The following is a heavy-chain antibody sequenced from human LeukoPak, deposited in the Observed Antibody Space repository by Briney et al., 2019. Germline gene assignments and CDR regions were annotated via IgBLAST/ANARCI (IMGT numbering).Heavy chain of an antibody. CDR3: ARLGSGWPFDY. CDR2: ICASGIT. D-gene: IGHD6-25*01. J-gene: IGHJ4*02. CDR1: GGSISSDY. V-gene: IGHV4-4*09. Sequence: KPSETLSLTCTVSGGSISSDYWSWIRQPPGKGLEWIGWICASGITNYNPSLKSRVTISVDTSKNQFSLKLTSVTAADTAVYYCARLGSGWPFDYWGQGTLVTVSS.